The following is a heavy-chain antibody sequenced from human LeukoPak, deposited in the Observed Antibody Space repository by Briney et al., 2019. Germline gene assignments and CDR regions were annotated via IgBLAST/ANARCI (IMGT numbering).Heavy chain of an antibody. Sequence: GGSLRLSCAASGFTFSSYAMSWVRQAPGKGLEGVSAISGSTRSTYYADSVKGRFTISRDNTKNTLYLQMNSLRAEDTAVYYCANAYCSSSSCYASYYWGQGTLVTVSS. D-gene: IGHD2-2*01. V-gene: IGHV3-23*01. CDR2: ISGSTRST. CDR3: ANAYCSSSSCYASYY. CDR1: GFTFSSYA. J-gene: IGHJ4*02.